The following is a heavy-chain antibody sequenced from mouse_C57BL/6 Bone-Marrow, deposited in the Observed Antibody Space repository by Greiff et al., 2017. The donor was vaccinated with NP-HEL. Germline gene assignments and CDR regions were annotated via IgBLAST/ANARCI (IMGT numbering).Heavy chain of an antibody. CDR3: ARYLYYSHSYYAMDY. CDR1: GYTFTDHT. Sequence: VKLMESDAELVKPGASVKISCKVSGYTFTDHTIHWMKQRPEQGLEWIGYIYPRDGSTKYNEKFKGKATLTADKSSSTAYMQLNSLTSEDSAVYFCARYLYYSHSYYAMDYWGQGTSVTVSS. V-gene: IGHV1-78*01. CDR2: IYPRDGST. J-gene: IGHJ4*01. D-gene: IGHD2-12*01.